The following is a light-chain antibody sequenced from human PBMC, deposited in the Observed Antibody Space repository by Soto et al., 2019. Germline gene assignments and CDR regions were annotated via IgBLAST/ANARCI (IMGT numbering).Light chain of an antibody. Sequence: SYELTQPPSVSVAPGQTATLTCGGNNIGTKSVHWYQQKPGQAPVLVVYDDYDRPSGIPERFSGSNSGNTATLTISRVEAGDEADYYCQVWDSSVDPVIFGGGTKLTVL. J-gene: IGLJ2*01. CDR1: NIGTKS. CDR2: DDY. V-gene: IGLV3-21*02. CDR3: QVWDSSVDPVI.